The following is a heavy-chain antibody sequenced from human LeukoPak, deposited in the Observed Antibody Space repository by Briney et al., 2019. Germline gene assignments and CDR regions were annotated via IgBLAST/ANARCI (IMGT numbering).Heavy chain of an antibody. V-gene: IGHV3-64*01. CDR3: ARAGNDYVWGSYNNYFDY. D-gene: IGHD3-16*01. Sequence: GGSLRLSCAASGFSFSSYAMHWVRQAPGKGLEYVSAISTNGGSTYYANSVKGRFTISRDNSKNTLYLQMGSLRAEDMAVYYCARAGNDYVWGSYNNYFDYWGQGTLVTVSS. CDR1: GFSFSSYA. CDR2: ISTNGGST. J-gene: IGHJ4*02.